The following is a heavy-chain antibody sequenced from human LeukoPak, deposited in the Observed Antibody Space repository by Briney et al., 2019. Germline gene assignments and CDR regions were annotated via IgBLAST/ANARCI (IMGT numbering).Heavy chain of an antibody. CDR3: AKDSGYGDYGGEYFPH. D-gene: IGHD4-17*01. J-gene: IGHJ1*01. Sequence: GGPLRLSCAASGFTFSNYAMSWVRQSPGKGLEWVSSITVNSADTYYADSVKGRFTISSDNSKNTLYLQMNSLRAEDTAIYYCAKDSGYGDYGGEYFPHWGQGTLVTVSS. CDR1: GFTFSNYA. CDR2: ITVNSADT. V-gene: IGHV3-23*01.